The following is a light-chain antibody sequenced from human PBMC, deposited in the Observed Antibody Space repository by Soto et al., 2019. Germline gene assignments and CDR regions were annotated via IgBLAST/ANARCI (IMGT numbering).Light chain of an antibody. J-gene: IGKJ2*01. CDR3: QQYGSSRNT. CDR2: SAS. V-gene: IGKV3-20*01. Sequence: ENVLTQSPGTLSLSPGERATLSCRASQSVTSSYLAWYQQKPGQAPRLLIYSASSRATGVPDRFSGSGSATDFTLIISRVEPEDFAVYYCQQYGSSRNTFGQGTKVDIK. CDR1: QSVTSSY.